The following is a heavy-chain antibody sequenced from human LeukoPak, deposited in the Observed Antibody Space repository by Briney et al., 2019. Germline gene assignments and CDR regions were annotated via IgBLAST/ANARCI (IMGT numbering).Heavy chain of an antibody. V-gene: IGHV3-48*01. D-gene: IGHD4-11*01. CDR3: ARDGMYYSNYRIYYYCMDV. CDR2: ISSSSSTI. CDR1: GFTFSSYE. Sequence: GGSLRLSCAASGFTFSSYEMNWVRQAPGKGLEWVSYISSSSSTIYYADSVKGRFTISRDNAKNSLYLQMNSLRAEDTAVYYCARDGMYYSNYRIYYYCMDVWGKGTTVTVSS. J-gene: IGHJ6*03.